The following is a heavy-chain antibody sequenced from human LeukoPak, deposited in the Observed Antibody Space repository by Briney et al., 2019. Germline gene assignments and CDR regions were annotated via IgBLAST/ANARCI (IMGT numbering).Heavy chain of an antibody. CDR2: ISAYNGNT. J-gene: IGHJ6*03. CDR1: GYTFTSYG. CDR3: ARLQRGDYYYYYMDV. Sequence: ASVKVSCKASGYTFTSYGISWVRQAPGQGLEWMGWISAYNGNTNYAQKLQGRVTMTTDTSTSTAYMELRSLRSDDTAVYYCARLQRGDYYYYYMDVWGKGTTVTVS. V-gene: IGHV1-18*01.